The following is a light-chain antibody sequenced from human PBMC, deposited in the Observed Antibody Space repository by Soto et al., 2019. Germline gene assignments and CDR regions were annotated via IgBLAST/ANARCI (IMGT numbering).Light chain of an antibody. Sequence: EIMLTQSPGTLSLSPGERATLSCRASHNISSSYLAWYQQKPGQAPGLIIYGASSKATGIPDRFSDRGSGTDFTLTISSLQAEDVAGYYCQQYYRTPFTFGPGTKVDFK. CDR3: QQYYRTPFT. CDR1: HNISSSY. J-gene: IGKJ3*01. V-gene: IGKV3-20*01. CDR2: GAS.